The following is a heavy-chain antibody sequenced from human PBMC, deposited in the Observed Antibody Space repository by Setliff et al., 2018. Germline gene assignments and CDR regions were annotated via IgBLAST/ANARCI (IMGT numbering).Heavy chain of an antibody. CDR2: MNPDSGHA. Sequence: SVKVSCKASGYTFNTYDINWVRQATGQGLEWKGWMNPDSGHAGFSQKFKGRVSMTRDTSINTAYMELSDLRSEDTGIYYCARKGWGDYWGQGSLVTVSS. CDR3: ARKGWGDY. V-gene: IGHV1-8*02. J-gene: IGHJ4*02. D-gene: IGHD1-26*01. CDR1: GYTFNTYD.